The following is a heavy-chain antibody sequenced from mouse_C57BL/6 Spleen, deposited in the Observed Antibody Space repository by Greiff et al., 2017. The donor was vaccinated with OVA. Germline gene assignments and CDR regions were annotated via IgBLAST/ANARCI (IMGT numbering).Heavy chain of an antibody. CDR1: GYTFTDYE. D-gene: IGHD4-1*01. V-gene: IGHV1-15*01. J-gene: IGHJ4*01. CDR3: TRRDWEGAMDY. Sequence: VQLQQSGAELVRPGASVTLSCKASGYTFTDYEMHWVKQTPVHGLEWIGAIDPETGGTAYNQKFKGKAILTADKSSSTAYMELRSLTSEDSAVYYCTRRDWEGAMDYWGQGTSVTVSS. CDR2: IDPETGGT.